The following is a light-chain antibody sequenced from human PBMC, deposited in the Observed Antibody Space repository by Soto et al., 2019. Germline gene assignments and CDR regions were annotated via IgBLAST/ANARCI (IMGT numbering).Light chain of an antibody. Sequence: EILLPPSPGTMSFAPVEGSPLSCRSRQSVSSSYIAWYQQRPGQTTSLLIYGAYTRATGIKDRFSGSGSGTHFTLTIRRMEPGDFAVYYCQNYGYSPWKFGQGTTVDIK. CDR3: QNYGYSPWK. CDR2: GAY. CDR1: QSVSSSY. V-gene: IGKV3-20*01. J-gene: IGKJ1*01.